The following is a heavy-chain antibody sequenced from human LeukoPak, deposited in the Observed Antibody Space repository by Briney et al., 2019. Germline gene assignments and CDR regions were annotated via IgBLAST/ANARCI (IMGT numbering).Heavy chain of an antibody. CDR3: ARDTHSKGRSDY. CDR2: IYYSGST. CDR1: GGSISSGGYY. Sequence: SETLSLTCTVSGGSISSGGYYWSWIRQHPGKGLEWIGYIYYSGSTYYNPSLKSRVTISVDTSKNQFSLKLSSVTAADTAVYYCARDTHSKGRSDYWGQGTLVTVSS. J-gene: IGHJ4*02. V-gene: IGHV4-31*03.